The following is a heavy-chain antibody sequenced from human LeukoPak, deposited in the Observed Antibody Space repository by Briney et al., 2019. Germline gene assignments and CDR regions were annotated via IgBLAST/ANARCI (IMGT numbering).Heavy chain of an antibody. CDR1: GYTFTSYA. Sequence: VASVTVSCKASGYTFTSYAMNWVRQAPGQGLEWMGWINTNTGNPTYAQGFTGRVVFSLDTSVSTAYLQISSLKAEDTAVYYCARNLLKWEPPHPYYYYYMDVWGKGTTVTVSS. CDR2: INTNTGNP. J-gene: IGHJ6*03. V-gene: IGHV7-4-1*02. CDR3: ARNLLKWEPPHPYYYYYMDV. D-gene: IGHD1-26*01.